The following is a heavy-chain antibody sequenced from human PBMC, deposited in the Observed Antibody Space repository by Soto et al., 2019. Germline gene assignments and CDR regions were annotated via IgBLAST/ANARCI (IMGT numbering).Heavy chain of an antibody. CDR1: GGSISSSSYY. CDR3: ARRYCSSTSCYRYGMDV. Sequence: QLQLQESGPGMVKPSETLSLTCTVSGGSISSSSYYWGWIRQPTGKGLEWIGSIYYSGSTYYNPSLKSRVTISVDTSKNQFSLKLSSVTAADTAVDYCARRYCSSTSCYRYGMDVWGQGTTVTVSS. D-gene: IGHD2-2*02. J-gene: IGHJ6*02. V-gene: IGHV4-39*01. CDR2: IYYSGST.